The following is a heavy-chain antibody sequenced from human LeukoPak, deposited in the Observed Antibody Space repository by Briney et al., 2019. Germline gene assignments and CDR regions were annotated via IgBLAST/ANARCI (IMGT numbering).Heavy chain of an antibody. CDR3: ARSPIYVVVTGYFDL. V-gene: IGHV4-39*07. Sequence: SETLSLTCTVSGGSISSSSYYWGWIRQPPGKGLEWIGSIYYSGSTYYNPSLKSRVTISVDTSKNQFSLKLSSVTAADTAVYYCARSPIYVVVTGYFDLWGRGTLVTVSS. D-gene: IGHD2-21*02. CDR1: GGSISSSSYY. CDR2: IYYSGST. J-gene: IGHJ2*01.